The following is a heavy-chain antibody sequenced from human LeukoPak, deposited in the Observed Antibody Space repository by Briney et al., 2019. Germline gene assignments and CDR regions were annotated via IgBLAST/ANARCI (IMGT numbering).Heavy chain of an antibody. CDR3: ARSSDIVVVVAAKEWAFDI. V-gene: IGHV3-21*01. Sequence: GGSLRLSCAASGFTFSSSAMNWVRQAPGKGLEGVSSINQGASHIYYADSVKGRFTISRDNSKNTLYLQMNSLRAEDTAVYYCARSSDIVVVVAAKEWAFDIWGQGTMVTVSS. J-gene: IGHJ3*02. D-gene: IGHD2-15*01. CDR2: INQGASHI. CDR1: GFTFSSSA.